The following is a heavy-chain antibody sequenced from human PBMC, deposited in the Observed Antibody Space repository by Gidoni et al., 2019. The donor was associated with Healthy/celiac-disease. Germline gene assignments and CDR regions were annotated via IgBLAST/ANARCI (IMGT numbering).Heavy chain of an antibody. V-gene: IGHV3-9*01. Sequence: EVQLVESGGGLVQPGRSLRLSCAASGFTFVDYAMHWVRQAPGKGLEWVSGISWNSGSIGYADSVKGRFTISRDNAKNSLYLQMNSLRAEDTALFYCAKALGYYGMDVWGQGTTVTVSS. CDR2: ISWNSGSI. J-gene: IGHJ6*02. CDR1: GFTFVDYA. CDR3: AKALGYYGMDV.